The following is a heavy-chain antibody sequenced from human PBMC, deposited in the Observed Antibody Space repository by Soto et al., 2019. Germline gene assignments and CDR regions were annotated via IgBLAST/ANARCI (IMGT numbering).Heavy chain of an antibody. V-gene: IGHV3-48*02. D-gene: IGHD2-15*01. J-gene: IGHJ4*02. CDR3: ARLWCVGCSGHPPVDY. Sequence: EVQVVESGGGVVQPGGSLRLSCVVSGFTFSDYSMNWVRQAAGKGLEWVSFISAGGSDIYYADSVKGRFTISRDNAKNSLYLEMNGLRDEDAAVYYCARLWCVGCSGHPPVDYWGQGTLVTVSS. CDR2: ISAGGSDI. CDR1: GFTFSDYS.